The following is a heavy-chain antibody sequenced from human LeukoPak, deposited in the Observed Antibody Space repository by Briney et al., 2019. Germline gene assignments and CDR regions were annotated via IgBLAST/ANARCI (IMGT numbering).Heavy chain of an antibody. V-gene: IGHV3-30*02. CDR3: AKDSRHRTVGTTTFLDY. CDR1: GFTFSSYA. J-gene: IGHJ4*02. CDR2: IRFDGSIK. D-gene: IGHD1-26*01. Sequence: GGSLRLSCAASGFTFSSYAMNWVRQAPGKGLEWVAFIRFDGSIKYYADSVKGRFTISRDNSKNTLYLQMNSLRSEDTAVYYCAKDSRHRTVGTTTFLDYWGQGTLVTVSS.